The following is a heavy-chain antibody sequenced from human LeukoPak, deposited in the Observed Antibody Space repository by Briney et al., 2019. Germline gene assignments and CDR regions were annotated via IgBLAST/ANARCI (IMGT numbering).Heavy chain of an antibody. CDR1: GGSISSADYN. V-gene: IGHV4-30-4*01. Sequence: SQTLSLTCTVSGGSISSADYNWSWIRQPPGKGLEWIGYIFYSGTTYYNPSLKSRVTISVDTSNNQFSLKLSSVTAADTAVYYCARDSKFVVITNYHYYYMDVWGKGTTVTVSS. D-gene: IGHD2-2*01. J-gene: IGHJ6*03. CDR3: ARDSKFVVITNYHYYYMDV. CDR2: IFYSGTT.